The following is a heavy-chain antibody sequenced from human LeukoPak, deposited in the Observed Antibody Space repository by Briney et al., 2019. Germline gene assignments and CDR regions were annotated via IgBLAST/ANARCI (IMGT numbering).Heavy chain of an antibody. CDR2: INWNGDST. D-gene: IGHD6-19*01. J-gene: IGHJ4*02. Sequence: GGSLRLSCAASGFTFSSYWMHWVRQAPGKGLEWVSGINWNGDSTGHVDSVKGRFTISRDNAKNSVFLQMSSLRADDTALYYCAKHVRWLAPFDYWGQGTLVTVSS. V-gene: IGHV3-20*04. CDR3: AKHVRWLAPFDY. CDR1: GFTFSSYW.